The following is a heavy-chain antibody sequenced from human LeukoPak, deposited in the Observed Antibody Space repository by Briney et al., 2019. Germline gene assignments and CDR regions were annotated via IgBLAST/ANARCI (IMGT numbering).Heavy chain of an antibody. Sequence: ASVKVSCKASGYTFTSYGISWVRQAPGQGLEWMGWISPYNGNTNYAQKLQGRVTMTTDTSTSTAYMELRSLRSDDTAVYYCARDQVSVVVVPAANWFDPWGQGTLVTVSS. CDR2: ISPYNGNT. D-gene: IGHD2-2*01. V-gene: IGHV1-18*01. CDR3: ARDQVSVVVVPAANWFDP. J-gene: IGHJ5*02. CDR1: GYTFTSYG.